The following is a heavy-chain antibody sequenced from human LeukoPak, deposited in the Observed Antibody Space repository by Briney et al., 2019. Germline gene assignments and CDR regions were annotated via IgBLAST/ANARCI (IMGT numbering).Heavy chain of an antibody. D-gene: IGHD5-12*01. CDR2: IYSGGST. J-gene: IGHJ4*02. V-gene: IGHV3-53*01. CDR3: AREELDSGYEN. Sequence: GGSLRLSCAASGFTVSSNYMSWVRQAPGKGLEWVSVIYSGGSTYYADSVKGRFTISRDNSKNTLYLQMNTLRAEDTAVYYCAREELDSGYENWGQGTLVTVSS. CDR1: GFTVSSNY.